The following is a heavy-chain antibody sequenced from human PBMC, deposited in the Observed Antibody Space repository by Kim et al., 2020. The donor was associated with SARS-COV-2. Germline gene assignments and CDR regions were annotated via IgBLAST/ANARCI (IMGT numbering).Heavy chain of an antibody. D-gene: IGHD3-16*02. CDR3: ARLSLDYVWGSYRYLGDYFDY. CDR1: GGSFSGYY. J-gene: IGHJ4*02. V-gene: IGHV4-34*01. CDR2: INHSGST. Sequence: SETLSLTCAVYGGSFSGYYWSWIRQPPGKGLEWIGEINHSGSTNYNPSLKSRVTISVDTSKNQFSLKLSSVTAADTAVYYCARLSLDYVWGSYRYLGDYFDYWGQGTLVTVSS.